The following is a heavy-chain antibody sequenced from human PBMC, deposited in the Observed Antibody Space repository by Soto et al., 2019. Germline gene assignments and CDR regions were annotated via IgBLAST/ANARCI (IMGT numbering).Heavy chain of an antibody. Sequence: GESLKISCQCSGYTFSNFWITWVRQLPGKGLEWMGIIYPGDYETRYSPSFHGKVTISADRSIGTAYLQWSSLEASDSAFYFCARSPRSSPYFDYWGQGALVTVSS. CDR3: ARSPRSSPYFDY. D-gene: IGHD6-13*01. CDR1: GYTFSNFW. J-gene: IGHJ4*02. CDR2: IYPGDYET. V-gene: IGHV5-51*01.